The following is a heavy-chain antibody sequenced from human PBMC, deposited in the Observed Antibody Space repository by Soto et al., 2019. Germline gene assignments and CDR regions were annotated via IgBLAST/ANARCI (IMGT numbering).Heavy chain of an antibody. CDR2: INPSASDT. Sequence: ASVKVSCKASGYTITSKYLHWVRQAPGQGFEWLGIINPSASDTTYPRKFQGRIAMTRDTSTSTVYMELSSLRSEDTAVYYCARAVEAAAGYYYYFGMDVWG. CDR1: GYTITSKY. V-gene: IGHV1-46*01. CDR3: ARAVEAAAGYYYYFGMDV. D-gene: IGHD6-13*01. J-gene: IGHJ6*02.